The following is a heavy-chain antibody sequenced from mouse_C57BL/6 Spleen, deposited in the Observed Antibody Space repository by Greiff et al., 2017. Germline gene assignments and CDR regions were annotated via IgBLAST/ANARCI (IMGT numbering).Heavy chain of an antibody. CDR3: ARGGYNTGIGECAAWFAY. CDR2: ILPGSGST. J-gene: IGHJ3*01. Sequence: VQLQQSGAELMKPGASVKLSCKATGYTFTGYWIEWVKQRPGHGLEWIGEILPGSGSTNYNEKFKGKATFTADTSSNTAYMQLSSLTTEDSAIYYCARGGYNTGIGECAAWFAYWGRGTLVSVS. V-gene: IGHV1-9*01. D-gene: IGHD4-1*01. CDR1: GYTFTGYW.